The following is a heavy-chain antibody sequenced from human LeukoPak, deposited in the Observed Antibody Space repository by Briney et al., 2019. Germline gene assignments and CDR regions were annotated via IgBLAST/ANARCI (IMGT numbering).Heavy chain of an antibody. V-gene: IGHV3-66*01. Sequence: GGSLRLSCAASGFTVSSNYMSWVRQAPGKGLEWVSVIYSGGSTYYADSVKGRFTISRDNSKNTLYLRMNSLRAEDTAVYYCARAPDDILTGFAFDIWGQGTMVTVSS. CDR2: IYSGGST. CDR3: ARAPDDILTGFAFDI. J-gene: IGHJ3*02. CDR1: GFTVSSNY. D-gene: IGHD3-9*01.